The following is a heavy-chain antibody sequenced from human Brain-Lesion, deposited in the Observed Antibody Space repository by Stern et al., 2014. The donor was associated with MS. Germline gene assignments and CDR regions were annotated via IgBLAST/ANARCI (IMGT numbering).Heavy chain of an antibody. CDR1: GDTFTGYD. D-gene: IGHD3-22*01. J-gene: IGHJ4*02. V-gene: IGHV1-2*04. CDR3: ATYYYDSTGYNDF. Sequence: VQLVQSGAEVKKPGASVKVSCKASGDTFTGYDMHWVRQAPGQGPERMGWINPKSGGTNYAQKFQGWVTMTRDTSINTAYMELSRLRSDDTAVYYCATYYYDSTGYNDFWGQGTLVTVSS. CDR2: INPKSGGT.